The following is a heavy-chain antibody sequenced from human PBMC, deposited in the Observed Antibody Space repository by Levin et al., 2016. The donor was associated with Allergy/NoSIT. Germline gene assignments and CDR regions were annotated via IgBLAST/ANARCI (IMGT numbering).Heavy chain of an antibody. CDR2: IYHSGST. V-gene: IGHV4-4*02. CDR3: ARGFSGLELPYYSMDV. D-gene: IGHD1-7*01. J-gene: IGHJ6*03. Sequence: WIRHAPGKGLEWIGEIYHSGSTNYNSSLKSRVTISVDKSKNQFSLKLSSVTAADTAVYYCARGFSGLELPYYSMDVWGKGTTVTVSS.